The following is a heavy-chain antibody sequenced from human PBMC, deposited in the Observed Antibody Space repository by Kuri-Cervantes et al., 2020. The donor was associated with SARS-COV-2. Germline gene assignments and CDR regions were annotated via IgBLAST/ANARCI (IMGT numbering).Heavy chain of an antibody. J-gene: IGHJ4*02. CDR2: ISGSGGST. CDR3: AGTTSGLAY. V-gene: IGHV3-23*01. D-gene: IGHD1-7*01. Sequence: GESLKISCAASGFTFSSYAMSWVRQAPGKGLEWVSAISGSGGSTYYADSVKGRSTISRDNSKNTLYLQMNSLRAEDTAVYYCAGTTSGLAYWGQGTLVTVSS. CDR1: GFTFSSYA.